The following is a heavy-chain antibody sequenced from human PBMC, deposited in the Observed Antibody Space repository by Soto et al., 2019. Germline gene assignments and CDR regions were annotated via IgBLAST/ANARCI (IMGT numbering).Heavy chain of an antibody. J-gene: IGHJ3*02. V-gene: IGHV4-4*02. CDR1: GGSIISSNL. CDR3: AIHIGPSGSYTGGAFDI. Sequence: QVQLQESGPGLVKPSGTLSLTCAVSGGSIISSNLWSWVRKPPGKGLEWIGEIYHSGRTNYNPSLKSRVTISVDKSKNQFSMKLSSVPAADTAVYYCAIHIGPSGSYTGGAFDICCQGTMVTVSS. CDR2: IYHSGRT. D-gene: IGHD1-26*01.